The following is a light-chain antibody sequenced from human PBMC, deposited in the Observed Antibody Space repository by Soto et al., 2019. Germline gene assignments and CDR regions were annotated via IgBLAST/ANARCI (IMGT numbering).Light chain of an antibody. Sequence: EIVLTQSPGTLSLSPGDRGTLSCRASQSVSSTHLAWYQQKPGQAPRLLIYDASSRATGIPDRFSGSGSGTDFTLTISRLEPEDFAVYCCQQFDGSLWTFGQGTKVEIK. CDR2: DAS. J-gene: IGKJ1*01. CDR3: QQFDGSLWT. CDR1: QSVSSTH. V-gene: IGKV3-20*01.